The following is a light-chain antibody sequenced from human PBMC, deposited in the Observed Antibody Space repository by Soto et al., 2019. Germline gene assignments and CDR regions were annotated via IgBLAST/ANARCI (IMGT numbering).Light chain of an antibody. V-gene: IGLV1-40*01. CDR3: QSYDTALNVYVV. CDR2: GDT. CDR1: SSNIGAGYD. Sequence: QAVVTQPPSVSGAPGQRVTISCTGSSSNIGAGYDVHWYQQFPGTAPKLLIYGDTNRPSGVPDRFSASKSATSASLVITGLQAEDEADYYCQSYDTALNVYVVFGGGTKVTVL. J-gene: IGLJ2*01.